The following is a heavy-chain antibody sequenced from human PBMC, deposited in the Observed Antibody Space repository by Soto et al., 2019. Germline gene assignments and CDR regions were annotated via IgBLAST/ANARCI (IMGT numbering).Heavy chain of an antibody. CDR1: GFTFSSYA. Sequence: EGQLLESGGGLVQPGGSLRLYCAASGFTFSSYAMSWVRQSPGKGLEWVSAISGSGGSTYYAESVKGRFTISRDNSKNTPYLHINSLRAEATAVYYCANPVGTEMVIGWFDPGGQGTLVTVSS. D-gene: IGHD5-18*01. J-gene: IGHJ5*02. CDR3: ANPVGTEMVIGWFDP. CDR2: ISGSGGST. V-gene: IGHV3-23*01.